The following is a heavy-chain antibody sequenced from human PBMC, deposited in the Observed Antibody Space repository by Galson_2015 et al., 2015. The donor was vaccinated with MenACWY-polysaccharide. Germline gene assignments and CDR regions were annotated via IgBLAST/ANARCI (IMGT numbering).Heavy chain of an antibody. CDR2: ISGSGGST. Sequence: SLRLSCAASGFTFSSYTMSWVRQAPGKGLEWVSSISGSGGSTFYADSVKGRFTISRDNSKNTLFLQVNSLGAEDTAKYYCAKDLRVGATAGSEPDFWGQGTLVTVSS. J-gene: IGHJ4*02. CDR3: AKDLRVGATAGSEPDF. D-gene: IGHD1-26*01. V-gene: IGHV3-23*01. CDR1: GFTFSSYT.